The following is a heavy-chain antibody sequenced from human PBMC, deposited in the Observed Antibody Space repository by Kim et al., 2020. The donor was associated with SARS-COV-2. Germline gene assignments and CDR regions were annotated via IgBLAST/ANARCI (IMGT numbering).Heavy chain of an antibody. CDR3: ARSLRGPDYDIFSYYYYGMDV. CDR2: INHSGST. V-gene: IGHV4-34*01. Sequence: SETLSLTCAVYGGSFSGYYWSWIRQPPGKGLEWIGEINHSGSTNYNPSLKSRVTISVDTSKNQFSLKLSSVTAADTAVYYCARSLRGPDYDIFSYYYYGMDVWGQGTTVTVSS. J-gene: IGHJ6*02. D-gene: IGHD3-9*01. CDR1: GGSFSGYY.